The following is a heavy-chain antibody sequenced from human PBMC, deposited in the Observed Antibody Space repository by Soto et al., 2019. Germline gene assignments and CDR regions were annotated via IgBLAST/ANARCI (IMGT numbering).Heavy chain of an antibody. Sequence: EVQLLESGGGLVQPGGSLRLSCAASGFTFSSYAMSWVRQAPGKGLEWVSGMSGSGGTAYYRDAGKGRFTISRDNSKQTLYLQMNSLRDEDTALYYCAKGPIFGVENIYDYWRQGTLVTVSS. D-gene: IGHD3-3*01. CDR3: AKGPIFGVENIYDY. CDR2: MSGSGGTA. V-gene: IGHV3-23*01. CDR1: GFTFSSYA. J-gene: IGHJ4*02.